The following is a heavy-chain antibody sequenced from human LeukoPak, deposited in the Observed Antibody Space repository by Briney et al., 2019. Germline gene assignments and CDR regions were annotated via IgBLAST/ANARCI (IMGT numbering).Heavy chain of an antibody. CDR3: ARVAYFDTTGYYYNFDY. D-gene: IGHD3-22*01. CDR2: IYYSGDT. V-gene: IGHV4-38-2*02. CDR1: GYSLSRGYY. J-gene: IGHJ4*02. Sequence: SETPSLTCTVSGYSLSRGYYWGWVRQSPGDGLGWSASIYYSGDTPYNPSLQSRVTISMDSSKNQFSLRLDSLTAADTAVYYCARVAYFDTTGYYYNFDYWGQGTLVTVSS.